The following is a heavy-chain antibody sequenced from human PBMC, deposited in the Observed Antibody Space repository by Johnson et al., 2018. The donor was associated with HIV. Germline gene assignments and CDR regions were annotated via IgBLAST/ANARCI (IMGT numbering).Heavy chain of an antibody. J-gene: IGHJ3*02. V-gene: IGHV3-9*01. CDR1: GFTFSSYA. CDR2: ISWNSGSI. D-gene: IGHD1-26*01. Sequence: VQLVESGGGLVQPGRSLRLSCAASGFTFSSYAIHWVRQAPGKGLEWVSGISWNSGSIGYADSVKGRFTISRDNAKNSLYLQMNSLRAEDTALYYCAKDRVGATFDAFDIWGQGTMVTVSS. CDR3: AKDRVGATFDAFDI.